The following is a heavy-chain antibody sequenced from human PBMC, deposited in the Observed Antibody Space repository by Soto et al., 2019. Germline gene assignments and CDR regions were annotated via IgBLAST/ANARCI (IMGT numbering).Heavy chain of an antibody. J-gene: IGHJ5*02. V-gene: IGHV4-34*01. Sequence: PSETLSLTCAVYGGSFRGYSWTWIRQPPGKGLEWIWSIYHSGSTYYNPSLKSRVTISVDTSKNQFSLKLSSVTAADTAVYYCARLGTALVISNLYNWFDPWGQGTLVTVYS. CDR1: GGSFRGYS. CDR3: ARLGTALVISNLYNWFDP. D-gene: IGHD5-18*01. CDR2: IYHSGST.